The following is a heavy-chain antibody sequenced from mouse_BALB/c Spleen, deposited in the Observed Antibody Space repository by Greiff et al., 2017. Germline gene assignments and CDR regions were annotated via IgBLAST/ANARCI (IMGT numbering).Heavy chain of an antibody. J-gene: IGHJ1*01. Sequence: QVHVKQSGPELVKPGASVRISCKASGYTFTSYYIHWVKQRPGQGLEWIGWIYPGNVNTKYNEKFKGKATLTADKSSSTAYMQLSSLTSEDSAVYFCARGTTVEYFDVWGAGTTVTVSS. V-gene: IGHV1S56*01. CDR3: ARGTTVEYFDV. CDR1: GYTFTSYY. D-gene: IGHD1-1*01. CDR2: IYPGNVNT.